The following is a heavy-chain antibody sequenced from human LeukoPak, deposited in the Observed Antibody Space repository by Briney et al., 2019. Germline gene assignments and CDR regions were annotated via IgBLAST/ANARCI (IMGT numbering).Heavy chain of an antibody. CDR1: GFTFSSYG. CDR2: IWYDGSNK. V-gene: IGHV3-33*01. CDR3: AANWPRRGYCSTISCYGSYYYGMDV. D-gene: IGHD2-2*01. Sequence: GRSLRLSCAASGFTFSSYGMHWVPQAPGKGLEWVAVIWYDGSNKYYADSVKGRFTISRDNSKNTLYLQMNSLRAEDTAVYYCAANWPRRGYCSTISCYGSYYYGMDVWGQGTTVTVSS. J-gene: IGHJ6*02.